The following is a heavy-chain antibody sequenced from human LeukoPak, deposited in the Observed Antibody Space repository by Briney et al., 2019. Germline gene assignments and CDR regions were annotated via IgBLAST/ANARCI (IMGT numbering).Heavy chain of an antibody. CDR1: GYTFTSYY. V-gene: IGHV1-46*01. D-gene: IGHD3-10*01. J-gene: IGHJ4*02. CDR2: INPSGGST. CDR3: ARALHLGYFDY. Sequence: ASVKVSCKASGYTFTSYYMHWVRQAPGQGLEWMGIINPSGGSTSYAQKFQGRVTMTRDTSTSTVYMELSSLRSKDTAVYYCARALHLGYFDYWGQGTLVTVSS.